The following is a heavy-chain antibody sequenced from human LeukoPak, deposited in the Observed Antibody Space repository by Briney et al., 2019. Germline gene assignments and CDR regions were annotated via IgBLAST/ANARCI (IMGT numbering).Heavy chain of an antibody. J-gene: IGHJ6*02. CDR1: GGTFSIYA. CDR2: IIPIFGTA. V-gene: IGHV1-69*01. D-gene: IGHD1-26*01. Sequence: GSSVTVSCTASGGTFSIYAISWVRPAPGQGLEWMGGIIPIFGTANYAQKFQGRVTITADESTSTAYMELSSLRSEDTAVYYCAREGVVGATNYYYGMDVWGQGTTVTVSS. CDR3: AREGVVGATNYYYGMDV.